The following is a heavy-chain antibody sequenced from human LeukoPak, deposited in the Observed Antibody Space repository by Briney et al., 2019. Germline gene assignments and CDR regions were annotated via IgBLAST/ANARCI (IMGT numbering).Heavy chain of an antibody. D-gene: IGHD2-15*01. CDR2: ISSRGTTI. J-gene: IGHJ6*02. Sequence: GGSLRLSCAVSGFTFSSFEMNWVRQAPGKGLEWVSYISSRGTTIYYVDSVKGRFTISRDNAKNSLYLQMNSLRAEDTALYYCARVRSGLHMDVWGQGTTVTVSS. CDR1: GFTFSSFE. V-gene: IGHV3-48*03. CDR3: ARVRSGLHMDV.